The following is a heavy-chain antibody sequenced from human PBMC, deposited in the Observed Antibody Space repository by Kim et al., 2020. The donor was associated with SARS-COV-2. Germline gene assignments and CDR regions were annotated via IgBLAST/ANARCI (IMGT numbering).Heavy chain of an antibody. CDR2: ISSNGGST. Sequence: GGSLRLSCSASGFTFSSYAMHWVRQAPGKGLEYVSAISSNGGSTYYADSVKGRFTISRDNSKNTLYLQMSSLRAEDTAVYYCVKLSNYGYFDYWGQGTLVTVSS. V-gene: IGHV3-64D*09. CDR1: GFTFSSYA. J-gene: IGHJ4*02. D-gene: IGHD4-4*01. CDR3: VKLSNYGYFDY.